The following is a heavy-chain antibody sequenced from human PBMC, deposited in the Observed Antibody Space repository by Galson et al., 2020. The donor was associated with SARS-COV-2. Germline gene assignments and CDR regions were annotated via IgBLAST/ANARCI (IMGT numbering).Heavy chain of an antibody. D-gene: IGHD6-13*01. V-gene: IGHV3-48*02. CDR2: ITSSSTT. Sequence: GESLKISCAASGFTFSSYNMNWVRQAPGKGLEWVSFITSSSTTYYADSVKGQFTISRDNAKNSLYRQMSGLRDDETALYYCSRGLSSSWPFSDFWGQGALVTVSS. CDR1: GFTFSSYN. J-gene: IGHJ4*02. CDR3: SRGLSSSWPFSDF.